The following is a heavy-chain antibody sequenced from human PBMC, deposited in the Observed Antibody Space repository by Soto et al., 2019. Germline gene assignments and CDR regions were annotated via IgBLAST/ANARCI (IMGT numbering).Heavy chain of an antibody. J-gene: IGHJ4*02. CDR1: GGSISNYY. Sequence: PSETLSLTCSVSGGSISNYYWTWIRQPPGKGLEWIGYFYHSGSTNYNPSLKSRVTISVDTPKNQFSLKLSSVTPADTAVYYCAGHSGSYYDGSDYWGQGTLVTVSS. D-gene: IGHD3-10*01. CDR2: FYHSGST. CDR3: AGHSGSYYDGSDY. V-gene: IGHV4-59*03.